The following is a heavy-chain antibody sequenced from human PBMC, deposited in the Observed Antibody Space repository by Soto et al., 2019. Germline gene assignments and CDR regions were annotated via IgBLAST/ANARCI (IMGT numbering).Heavy chain of an antibody. V-gene: IGHV3-48*02. CDR1: GFTFSSYS. Sequence: GGSLRVSCAASGFTFSSYSMNWVRQAPGKGLEWVSYISSSSSTIYYADSVKGRFTISRDNAKNSPYLQMNSLRDEDTAVYYCARPEYSSSSYGMDVWGQGTTVTVSS. CDR2: ISSSSSTI. J-gene: IGHJ6*02. CDR3: ARPEYSSSSYGMDV. D-gene: IGHD6-6*01.